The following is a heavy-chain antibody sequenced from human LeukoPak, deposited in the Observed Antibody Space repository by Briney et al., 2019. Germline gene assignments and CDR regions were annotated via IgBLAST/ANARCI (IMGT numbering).Heavy chain of an antibody. CDR3: AREPTSSLGVLRYFDWVANYDY. V-gene: IGHV3-48*03. Sequence: GGSLRLSCAASGFTFSSYEMNWVRQAPGKGLEWVSYISSSGSTIYYADSVKGRFTISRDNAKNSLYLQMNSLRAEDTAVYYCAREPTSSLGVLRYFDWVANYDYWGQGTLVTASS. J-gene: IGHJ4*02. D-gene: IGHD3-9*01. CDR1: GFTFSSYE. CDR2: ISSSGSTI.